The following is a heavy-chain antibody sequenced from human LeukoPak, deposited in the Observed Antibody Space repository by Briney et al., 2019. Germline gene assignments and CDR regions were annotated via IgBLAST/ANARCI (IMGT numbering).Heavy chain of an antibody. CDR2: IRYDGSNK. J-gene: IGHJ4*02. Sequence: GGSLRLSCAASGFTFSSYSMNWVRQAPGKGLEWVAFIRYDGSNKYYADSVKGRFTISRDNSKNTLYLQMNSLRAEDTAVYYCAKDSELYFDYWGQGTLVTVSS. D-gene: IGHD1-26*01. V-gene: IGHV3-30*02. CDR1: GFTFSSYS. CDR3: AKDSELYFDY.